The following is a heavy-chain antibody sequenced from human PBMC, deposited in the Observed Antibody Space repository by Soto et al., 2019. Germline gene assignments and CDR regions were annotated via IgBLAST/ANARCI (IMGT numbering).Heavy chain of an antibody. D-gene: IGHD2-2*01. Sequence: QVQLVQSGAEVKKPGASVKVSCKASGYTFTDFYIYWVRQAPGQGLEWMGWINPDSGGTNYAQNFQGRVTMTRDTSITTAYMELTRLTSDDTAVYYCARPYCSTNSCHGWFAPWGQGTLVTVSS. CDR2: INPDSGGT. J-gene: IGHJ5*02. V-gene: IGHV1-2*02. CDR3: ARPYCSTNSCHGWFAP. CDR1: GYTFTDFY.